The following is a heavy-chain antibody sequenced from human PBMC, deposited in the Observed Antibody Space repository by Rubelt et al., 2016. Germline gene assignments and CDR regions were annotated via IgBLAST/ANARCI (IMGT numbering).Heavy chain of an antibody. Sequence: QVQLVQSGAEVKKPGSSVKVSCKASGGTFSSYAISWVRQAPGQGLEWMGGIIPIFGTANYAPKVHGRVTITADESTSTAYMELSSLRSEDTAVYYCARDFLEWSDAFDIWGQGTMVTVSS. J-gene: IGHJ3*02. D-gene: IGHD3-3*01. CDR1: GGTFSSYA. V-gene: IGHV1-69*01. CDR2: IIPIFGTA. CDR3: ARDFLEWSDAFDI.